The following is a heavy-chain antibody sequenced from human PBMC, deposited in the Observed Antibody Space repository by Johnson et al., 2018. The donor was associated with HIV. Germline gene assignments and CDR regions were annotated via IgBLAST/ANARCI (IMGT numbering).Heavy chain of an antibody. D-gene: IGHD6-19*01. V-gene: IGHV3-9*01. Sequence: QLVESGGVVVQPGGSLRLSCAASGFTFDDYAMHWVRQAPGKGLEWVSLISWNSGSIGYADSVKGRFTISRDNAKNSLYLQMNSLRAEDTALYYCAKDLAVAAMGAFDIWGQGTMVTVSS. CDR3: AKDLAVAAMGAFDI. J-gene: IGHJ3*02. CDR2: ISWNSGSI. CDR1: GFTFDDYA.